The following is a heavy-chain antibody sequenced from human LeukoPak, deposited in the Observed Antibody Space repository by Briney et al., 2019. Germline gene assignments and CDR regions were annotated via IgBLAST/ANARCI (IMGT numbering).Heavy chain of an antibody. V-gene: IGHV4-38-2*02. CDR2: IYHSGST. CDR1: GYSISSGYY. CDR3: ARFYDYYDSSGYYYYFDY. Sequence: SETLSLTCTVSGYSISSGYYWGWIRQPPGKGLEWIGSIYHSGSTYYNPSLKSRVTISVDTSKNQFSLKLSSVTAADTAVYYCARFYDYYDSSGYYYYFDYWGQGTLVTVSS. J-gene: IGHJ4*02. D-gene: IGHD3-22*01.